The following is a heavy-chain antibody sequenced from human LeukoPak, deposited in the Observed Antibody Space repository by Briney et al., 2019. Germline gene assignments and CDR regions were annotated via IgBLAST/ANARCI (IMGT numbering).Heavy chain of an antibody. CDR2: VYYSGST. Sequence: PSETLSLTCTVSGGSISSTSYYWGWIRQPPGKGLECIGSVYYSGSTYYNPYLKSRVTISVYTSKNQFSLKLSSVTAADTAVYYCARLAWTDSSGWYMFDYWGQGTLVIVSS. CDR1: GGSISSTSYY. D-gene: IGHD6-19*01. J-gene: IGHJ4*02. V-gene: IGHV4-39*01. CDR3: ARLAWTDSSGWYMFDY.